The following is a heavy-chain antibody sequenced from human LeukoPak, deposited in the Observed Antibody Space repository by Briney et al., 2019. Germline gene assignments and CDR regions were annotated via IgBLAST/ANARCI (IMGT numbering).Heavy chain of an antibody. CDR3: ARRLTMENWFDP. CDR2: IYYSGST. D-gene: IGHD3-3*01. V-gene: IGHV4-39*01. J-gene: IGHJ5*02. CDR1: GGSISSSSYY. Sequence: SETLSLTCTVPGGSISSSSYYWGWIRQPPGKGLEWIGSIYYSGSTYYNPSLKSRVTISVDTSKNQFSLKLSSVTAADTAVYYCARRLTMENWFDPWGQGTLVTVSS.